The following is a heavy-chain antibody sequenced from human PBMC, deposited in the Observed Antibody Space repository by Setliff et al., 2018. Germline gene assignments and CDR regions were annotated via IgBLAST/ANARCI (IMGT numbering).Heavy chain of an antibody. CDR2: IYYSGNT. CDR1: GGSISSYY. J-gene: IGHJ4*02. V-gene: IGHV4-59*04. Sequence: SETLSLTCTVSGGSISSYYWSWIRQAPGKRLEWIGYIYYSGNTFYNPSLKSRVTMSVDTSKNQFSLKLSSVTAADTAVYYCATLRTSTHFDYWGQGTLVTVSS. CDR3: ATLRTSTHFDY. D-gene: IGHD1-1*01.